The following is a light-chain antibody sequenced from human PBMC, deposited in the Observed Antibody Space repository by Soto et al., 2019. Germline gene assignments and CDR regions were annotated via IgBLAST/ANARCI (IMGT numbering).Light chain of an antibody. Sequence: QSVLTQPPSASGNPGQRVNISCSGSSSNIGSNNVNWYQQLPGTAPKLLIYSNNQRPSVVPDRFSGSKSGTSASLAISGLQSEDEADYYCAAWDDSLNGLYVFGTGTKLTVL. CDR2: SNN. CDR1: SSNIGSNN. CDR3: AAWDDSLNGLYV. J-gene: IGLJ1*01. V-gene: IGLV1-44*01.